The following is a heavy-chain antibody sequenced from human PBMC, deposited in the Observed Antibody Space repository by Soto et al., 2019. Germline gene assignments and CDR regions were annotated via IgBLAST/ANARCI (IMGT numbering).Heavy chain of an antibody. D-gene: IGHD4-17*01. CDR3: ARDPSYGDYVNYFDY. J-gene: IGHJ4*02. V-gene: IGHV3-48*02. Sequence: GGSLRLSCAASGFTFSSYSMNWVRQAPGKGLEWVSYISSSSSTIYYADSVKGRFTISRDNAKNSLYLQMNSLRDEDTAVYYCARDPSYGDYVNYFDYWGQGTLVTISS. CDR1: GFTFSSYS. CDR2: ISSSSSTI.